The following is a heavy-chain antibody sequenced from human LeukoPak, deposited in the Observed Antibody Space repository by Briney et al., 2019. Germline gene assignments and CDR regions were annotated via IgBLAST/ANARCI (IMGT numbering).Heavy chain of an antibody. V-gene: IGHV3-66*01. CDR2: IYSGGST. J-gene: IGHJ4*02. CDR1: GFTVSSNY. CDR3: AKDQDVTYNDFWSGYQGQPSDY. Sequence: PGGSLRLSCAVSGFTVSSNYITWVRQAPGKGLEWVSVIYSGGSTYYADSVKGRFTISRDNSKNTLDLQMNSLRAEDTAVFYCAKDQDVTYNDFWSGYQGQPSDYWGQGTLVTVSS. D-gene: IGHD3-3*01.